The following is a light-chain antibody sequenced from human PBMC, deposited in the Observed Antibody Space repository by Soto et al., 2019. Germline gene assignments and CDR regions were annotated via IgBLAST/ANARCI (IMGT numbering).Light chain of an antibody. V-gene: IGLV2-14*01. J-gene: IGLJ2*01. CDR2: DVS. CDR3: SSYTSSSTLDVV. Sequence: QSALTQPASVSGSPGQSITISCTGTSSDVGGYNYVSWYQQHPGKAPKLMIYDVSNRPSGVSNRFSGSKSGNTASLTISGLQAEDEAAYDCSSYTSSSTLDVVFGGGTKLTVL. CDR1: SSDVGGYNY.